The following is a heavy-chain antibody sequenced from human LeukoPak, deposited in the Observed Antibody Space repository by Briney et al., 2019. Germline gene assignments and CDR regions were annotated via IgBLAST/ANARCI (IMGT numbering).Heavy chain of an antibody. J-gene: IGHJ4*02. D-gene: IGHD3-3*01. CDR1: GYTFSSYA. CDR3: AKGSIADYDFWSGYYTHYFDY. V-gene: IGHV3-23*01. CDR2: ISGSGGST. Sequence: GGSLRLSCAASGYTFSSYAMSWVRQAPGKGLEWVSAISGSGGSTYYADSVKGRFTISRDNSKNTLYLQMNSLRAEDTAVYYCAKGSIADYDFWSGYYTHYFDYWGQGTLVTVSS.